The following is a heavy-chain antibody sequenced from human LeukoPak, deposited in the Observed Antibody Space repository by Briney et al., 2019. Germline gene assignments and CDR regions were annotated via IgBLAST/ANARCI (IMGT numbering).Heavy chain of an antibody. D-gene: IGHD6-13*01. CDR3: ARDLAAAVIN. Sequence: PSETLSLTCGVFGGSFSGHFYSWIRQSPGKGLEWIGEITHRGSINYNPSLKSRVAMSVDTSKNHFSLNLTSVTAADNGIYYCARDLAAAVINWGQGTLVTVSS. CDR1: GGSFSGHF. CDR2: ITHRGSI. J-gene: IGHJ1*01. V-gene: IGHV4-34*01.